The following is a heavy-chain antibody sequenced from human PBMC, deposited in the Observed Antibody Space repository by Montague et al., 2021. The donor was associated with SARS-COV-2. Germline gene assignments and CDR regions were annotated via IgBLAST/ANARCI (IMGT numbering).Heavy chain of an antibody. V-gene: IGHV3-23*01. CDR2: NSGSRDIT. CDR1: VFSFSNYA. Sequence: SLRLSCAASVFSFSNYAMSLVRQAPGKGLEWVSPNSGSRDITHYXXSLKGRFTISRDNSKNTLYLQMNSLRAEDTAVYYCAKEAVYSSSWEYFDYWGQGTLVTVSS. CDR3: AKEAVYSSSWEYFDY. J-gene: IGHJ4*02. D-gene: IGHD6-13*01.